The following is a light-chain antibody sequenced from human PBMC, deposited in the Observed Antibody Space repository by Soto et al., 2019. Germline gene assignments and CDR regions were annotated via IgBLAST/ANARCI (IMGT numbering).Light chain of an antibody. CDR2: AAS. CDR3: QESYRTPRT. J-gene: IGKJ1*01. CDR1: QNIRKY. Sequence: DIQMTQSPSSLSAYVGDRVTFTCRASQNIRKYLNWYQQKPGKAPKLLIYAASSLQSGVPSRFSGSGSGTDFAFTISSLQPEDFATYYCQESYRTPRTFGQGTKVESK. V-gene: IGKV1-39*01.